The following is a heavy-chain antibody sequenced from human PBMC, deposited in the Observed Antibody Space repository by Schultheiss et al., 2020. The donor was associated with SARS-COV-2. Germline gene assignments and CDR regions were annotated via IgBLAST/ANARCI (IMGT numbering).Heavy chain of an antibody. CDR1: GFTFSSYA. CDR3: ARALGRNSSSWYPGWFDP. D-gene: IGHD6-13*01. CDR2: ISGSGGST. J-gene: IGHJ5*02. V-gene: IGHV3-23*01. Sequence: GGSLRLSCAASGFTFSSYAMSWVRQAPGKGLEWVSAISGSGGSTYYADSVKGRFTISRDNSKNTLYLQMNSLRAEDTAVYYCARALGRNSSSWYPGWFDPWGQGTLVTVSS.